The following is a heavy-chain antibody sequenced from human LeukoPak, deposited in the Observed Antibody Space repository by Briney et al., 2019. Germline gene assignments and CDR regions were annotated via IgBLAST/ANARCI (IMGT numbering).Heavy chain of an antibody. CDR2: FDPEDGET. Sequence: ASVKVSCKVSGYTLTELSMHWARKAPGKGHEWMGGFDPEDGETIYAQKFQGRVTLSTDESSSTAYMELSSLRSEDPAIYYCARGAGYLHLRAVYFDFWGQGTLITVSS. V-gene: IGHV1-24*01. CDR1: GYTLTELS. CDR3: ARGAGYLHLRAVYFDF. D-gene: IGHD3-16*02. J-gene: IGHJ4*02.